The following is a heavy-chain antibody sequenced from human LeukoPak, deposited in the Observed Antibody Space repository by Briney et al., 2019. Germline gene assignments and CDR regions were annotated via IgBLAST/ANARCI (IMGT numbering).Heavy chain of an antibody. Sequence: SETLSLTCTVSGGSISSYYWTWIGQPPGKGLEWIGYLYNSGRTNYNPSLKSRVTVSLDTSKNQFSLKLSSVTVADAAVYYCARLAAAGHLHYWGQGTLVNVSS. CDR1: GGSISSYY. CDR2: LYNSGRT. D-gene: IGHD6-13*01. CDR3: ARLAAAGHLHY. J-gene: IGHJ4*02. V-gene: IGHV4-59*08.